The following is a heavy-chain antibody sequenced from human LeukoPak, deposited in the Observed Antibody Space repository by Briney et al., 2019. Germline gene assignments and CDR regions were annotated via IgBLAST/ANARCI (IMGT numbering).Heavy chain of an antibody. D-gene: IGHD3-16*01. V-gene: IGHV3-33*01. CDR3: ERAVWPLHY. CDR1: GYTFSTYG. Sequence: HSGGSLRLSCATSGYTFSTYGIHWVRQAPGKGLEWVAAIWPDGSYKYYADSVEGRFTISRDNSKNTVYLQMNTLRDEDTAVYYCERAVWPLHYWGQGGQVSVSS. CDR2: IWPDGSYK. J-gene: IGHJ4*02.